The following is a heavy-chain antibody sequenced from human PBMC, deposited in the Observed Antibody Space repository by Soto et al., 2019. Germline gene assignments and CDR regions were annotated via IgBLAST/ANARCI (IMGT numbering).Heavy chain of an antibody. Sequence: GGPLRLGCAASVFIVSNNYMNWVRQAPGKGLEWVSVIYTGGRTSYGDSVKGRFTISRDNSRNTLYLQMNSLRVEDTAVYYCARGGYGGNSSPAADCFDIWGRGTMVTVSS. CDR1: VFIVSNNY. CDR2: IYTGGRT. D-gene: IGHD4-17*01. J-gene: IGHJ3*02. V-gene: IGHV3-53*01. CDR3: ARGGYGGNSSPAADCFDI.